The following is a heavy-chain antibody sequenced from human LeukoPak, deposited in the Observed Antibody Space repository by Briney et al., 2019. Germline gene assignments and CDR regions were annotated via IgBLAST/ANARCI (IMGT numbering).Heavy chain of an antibody. CDR2: VCGSGGST. CDR1: GFTFSSYA. CDR3: AKDHYPNTAMVDYFDY. D-gene: IGHD5-18*01. J-gene: IGHJ4*02. V-gene: IGHV3-23*01. Sequence: PWGSLRLSCAASGFTFSSYAMSWVRQAPGKGLEWVSAVCGSGGSTDYADSVKGRFNTARDNSKNTLYLQMNSLRAEDTAVYYCAKDHYPNTAMVDYFDYWGQGTLVTVSS.